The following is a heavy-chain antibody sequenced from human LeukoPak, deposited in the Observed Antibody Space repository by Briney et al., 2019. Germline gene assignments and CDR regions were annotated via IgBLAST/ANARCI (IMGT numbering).Heavy chain of an antibody. J-gene: IGHJ4*03. CDR3: ARGPTISETGYFDY. CDR2: INHRGDT. CDR1: GGSYSAYY. D-gene: IGHD1-1*01. Sequence: SETLSLTCAVYGGSYSAYYWSWIRQSPGKGLEWIAEINHRGDTNYNPSVKSRVSISVDTSKNQFSLKVTSLTAADTAVYYCARGPTISETGYFDYWGQGTLVTVSS. V-gene: IGHV4-34*01.